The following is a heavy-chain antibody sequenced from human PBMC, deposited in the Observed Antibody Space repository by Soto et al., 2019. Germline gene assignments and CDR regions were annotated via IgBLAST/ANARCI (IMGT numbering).Heavy chain of an antibody. V-gene: IGHV4-4*02. CDR3: ARVYSGSYSDY. CDR2: IFHSGST. CDR1: GGSIRSNNW. Sequence: QVQLQESGPGLVKPSGTLSLTCAVSGGSIRSNNWWSWVRQPPGKGLEWIGEIFHSGSTNYNPSLKPRVTISVDKSKNQCSLKLSSVTAADTAVYYCARVYSGSYSDYWGQGTLGTVSS. D-gene: IGHD1-26*01. J-gene: IGHJ4*02.